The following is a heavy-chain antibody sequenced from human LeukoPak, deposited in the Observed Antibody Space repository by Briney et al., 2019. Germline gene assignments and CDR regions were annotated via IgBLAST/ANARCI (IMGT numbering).Heavy chain of an antibody. J-gene: IGHJ4*02. Sequence: GGSLRLSCAASGFSFSDFYMSWIGQAPGKGLECVSYISTSGSYTNYADSVKGRFTISRDNAKNSLYLQMNSLRADDTAVYYCARVGATAGNWGQEALGTVSS. CDR1: GFSFSDFY. CDR3: ARVGATAGN. V-gene: IGHV3-11*06. CDR2: ISTSGSYT. D-gene: IGHD1-1*01.